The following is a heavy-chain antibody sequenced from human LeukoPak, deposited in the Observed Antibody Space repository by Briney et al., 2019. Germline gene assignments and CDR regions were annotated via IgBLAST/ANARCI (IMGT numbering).Heavy chain of an antibody. CDR3: ARHIGYCSGGSCYDSHFDY. D-gene: IGHD2-15*01. J-gene: IGHJ4*02. CDR2: IYYSGST. V-gene: IGHV4-39*01. Sequence: PSETLSLTCTVSGGSISSSSYYWGWIRQPPGKGLEWIGSIYYSGSTYYNPSLKSRVTISVDTSKNQFSLKLSSVTAADTAVYYCARHIGYCSGGSCYDSHFDYWGQGTLVTVSS. CDR1: GGSISSSSYY.